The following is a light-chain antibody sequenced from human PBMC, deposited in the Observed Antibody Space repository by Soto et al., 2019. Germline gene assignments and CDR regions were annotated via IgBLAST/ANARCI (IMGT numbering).Light chain of an antibody. CDR1: STDFVSYNR. V-gene: IGLV2-18*02. CDR2: EAS. J-gene: IGLJ2*01. Sequence: QSALTQPPSVSGSPGQSVTISCTGTSTDFVSYNRVSWYQQPPGTAPKLIIYEASNRPSGVPDRFSGSKSGTSATLGITGLQTGDEADYYCGTWDSSLSVVFGGGTKLTVL. CDR3: GTWDSSLSVV.